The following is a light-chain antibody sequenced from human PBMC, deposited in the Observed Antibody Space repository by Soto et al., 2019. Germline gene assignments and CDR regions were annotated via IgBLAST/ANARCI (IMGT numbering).Light chain of an antibody. J-gene: IGKJ2*02. CDR2: GAS. CDR1: QSVSNNY. Sequence: EIVLTQSPGTLSLSPGERATVSCRASQSVSNNYLAWYQQKPGKAPSLLIYGASTRATGIPDRCSGSGSGTDFTITISRLEPKDFALYYCQQYCSSPCTFGPGTPLELK. CDR3: QQYCSSPCT. V-gene: IGKV3-20*01.